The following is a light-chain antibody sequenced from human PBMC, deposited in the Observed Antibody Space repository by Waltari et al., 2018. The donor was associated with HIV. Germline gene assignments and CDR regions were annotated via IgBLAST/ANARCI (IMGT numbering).Light chain of an antibody. J-gene: IGLJ3*02. Sequence: SYALTQPPSLSLSPGQTDRITCSGDASPQPSAYWYQQKPGQAPLMVIYKDNKTPSGIPDRFSGSMSGTTVTLIISGVQAEDESDYYCESADDSGDYWVFGGGTKLSVL. CDR1: ASPQPS. V-gene: IGLV3-25*03. CDR3: ESADDSGDYWV. CDR2: KDN.